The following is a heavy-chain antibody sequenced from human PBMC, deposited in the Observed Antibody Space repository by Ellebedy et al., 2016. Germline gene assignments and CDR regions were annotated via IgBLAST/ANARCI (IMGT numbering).Heavy chain of an antibody. J-gene: IGHJ4*02. CDR1: GGSFSGYY. CDR3: ARCPWEFGGLPPPLDY. CDR2: INHSGST. D-gene: IGHD3-16*01. Sequence: SETLSLTCAVYGGSFSGYYWSWIRQPPGKGLEWIGEINHSGSTNYNPSLKSRVTISVDTSKNQFSLKLTSVTAADAAVYYCARCPWEFGGLPPPLDYWGQGTLVTVSS. V-gene: IGHV4-34*01.